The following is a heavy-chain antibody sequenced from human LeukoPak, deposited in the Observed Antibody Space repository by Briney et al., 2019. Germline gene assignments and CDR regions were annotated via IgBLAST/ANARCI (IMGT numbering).Heavy chain of an antibody. CDR3: VREASLFVGYFQY. V-gene: IGHV1-18*01. J-gene: IGHJ1*01. CDR1: GYSFNKYG. CDR2: ISTIDGDT. Sequence: ASVKVSCKASGYSFNKYGLSWVRQAPGQGPEWMGWISTIDGDTRYAQRLQGRVAMTIDFSTSTVNMELRSLRSDDTAVYYCVREASLFVGYFQYWGQGTLVTVSS.